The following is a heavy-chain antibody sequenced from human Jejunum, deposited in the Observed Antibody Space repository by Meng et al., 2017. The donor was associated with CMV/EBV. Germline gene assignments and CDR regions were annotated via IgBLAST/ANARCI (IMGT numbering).Heavy chain of an antibody. CDR3: AHADSNGNPAY. Sequence: FSGVSLSTGGVGVGWIRQPPGKALEWLAVNYWNDDKRFSPSLRSRLTITKDTSKNQVVLTMTNMDPVDTATYYCAHADSNGNPAYWGQGTLVTVSS. CDR2: NYWNDDK. J-gene: IGHJ4*02. V-gene: IGHV2-5*01. CDR1: GVSLSTGGVG. D-gene: IGHD3-22*01.